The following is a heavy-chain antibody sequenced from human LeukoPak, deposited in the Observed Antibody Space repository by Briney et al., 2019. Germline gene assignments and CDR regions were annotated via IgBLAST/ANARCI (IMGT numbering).Heavy chain of an antibody. D-gene: IGHD6-6*01. CDR3: AGGVAARPPQALDY. Sequence: GGSLRLSCAASGFTFSSYVMHWVRQAPGKGLEWVAIISYDGSNEYYADSVKGRFTISRDNSKNTLYLQMNSLRAADTAVYYCAGGVAARPPQALDYWGQGTLVTVSS. CDR2: ISYDGSNE. V-gene: IGHV3-30*04. J-gene: IGHJ4*02. CDR1: GFTFSSYV.